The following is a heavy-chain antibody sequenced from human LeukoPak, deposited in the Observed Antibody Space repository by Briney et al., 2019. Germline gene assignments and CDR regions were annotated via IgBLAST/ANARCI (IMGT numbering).Heavy chain of an antibody. CDR1: GDSITSGRYY. D-gene: IGHD4/OR15-4a*01. CDR2: VYYSGST. Sequence: SETLSLTCSVSGDSITSGRYYWAWVRQPPGKGLEWIGSVYYSGSTNYNPSLKGRVTISMDKSKNLFSLNLRSMNATDTAVYYCARRDYAAWFDPWGQGSLVIVSS. V-gene: IGHV4-39*01. J-gene: IGHJ5*02. CDR3: ARRDYAAWFDP.